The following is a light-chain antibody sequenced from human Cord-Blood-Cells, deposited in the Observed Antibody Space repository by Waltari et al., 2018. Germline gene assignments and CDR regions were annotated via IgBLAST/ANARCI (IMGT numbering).Light chain of an antibody. CDR3: CSYAGSYTFAYV. CDR2: DVI. J-gene: IGLJ1*01. Sequence: QSALTQPRSVSGSPGQSVTISCTGTSSDVGGYNYVSWYQQHPGKAPTLMIYDVIKRPSGVPDRFSGSKSGNTASLTISGLQAEDEADYYCCSYAGSYTFAYVFGTGTKVTVL. V-gene: IGLV2-11*01. CDR1: SSDVGGYNY.